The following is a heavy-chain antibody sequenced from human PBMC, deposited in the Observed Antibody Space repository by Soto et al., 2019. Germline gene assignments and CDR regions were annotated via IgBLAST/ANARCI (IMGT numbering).Heavy chain of an antibody. CDR2: ISYDGSNK. CDR1: GFTFSSYG. V-gene: IGHV3-30*18. CDR3: AKLGPVLAARGYFDY. Sequence: PGGSLRLSCAASGFTFSSYGMHWVRQAPDKGLEWVAVISYDGSNKYYADSVKGRFTISRDNSKNTLYLQMNSLRAEDTAVYYCAKLGPVLAARGYFDYWGQGTLVTVPQ. J-gene: IGHJ4*02. D-gene: IGHD6-6*01.